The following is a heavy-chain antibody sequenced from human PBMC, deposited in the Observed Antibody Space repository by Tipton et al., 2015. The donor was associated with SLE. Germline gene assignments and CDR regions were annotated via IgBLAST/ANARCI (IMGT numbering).Heavy chain of an antibody. J-gene: IGHJ6*02. D-gene: IGHD2-8*01. CDR3: ARGMLTWRGAIIGVDV. Sequence: LRLSCTVSGGSISSDDYYWSWIRQHPGKGLEWIGYISYGGGTNYNPSLKSRVTISVDTAKNQFSLKLTSVTAADTAVYYCARGMLTWRGAIIGVDVWGQGTSVNVSS. CDR1: GGSISSDDYY. V-gene: IGHV4-30-4*08. CDR2: ISYGGGT.